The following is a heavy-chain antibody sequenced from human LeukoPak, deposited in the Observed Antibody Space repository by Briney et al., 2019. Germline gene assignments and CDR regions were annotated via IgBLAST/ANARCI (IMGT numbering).Heavy chain of an antibody. D-gene: IGHD6-13*01. J-gene: IGHJ5*02. Sequence: SETLPLTCTVSGGSISRYYWSWLRQPPGKALEWIGYIYYSWSNHYKLSIKSQVTISVDTSKIQFSLKLSSVTAADTAVYYCATGRWGSSWYRGFDRWGQGTLVTVSS. CDR3: ATGRWGSSWYRGFDR. V-gene: IGHV4-59*08. CDR1: GGSISRYY. CDR2: IYYSWSN.